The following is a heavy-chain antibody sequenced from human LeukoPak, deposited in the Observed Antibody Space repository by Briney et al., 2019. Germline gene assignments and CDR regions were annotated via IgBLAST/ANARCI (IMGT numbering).Heavy chain of an antibody. CDR3: ARAISYDILTGYSPRYYFDY. V-gene: IGHV4-30-4*01. CDR1: GGSISSGDYY. Sequence: SQTLSLTCTVSGGSISSGDYYWSWILQPPGKGLEWIGYIYYSGSTYYNPSLKSRVTISVDTSKNQFSLKLSSVTAADTAVYYCARAISYDILTGYSPRYYFDYWGQGTLVTVSS. D-gene: IGHD3-9*01. CDR2: IYYSGST. J-gene: IGHJ4*02.